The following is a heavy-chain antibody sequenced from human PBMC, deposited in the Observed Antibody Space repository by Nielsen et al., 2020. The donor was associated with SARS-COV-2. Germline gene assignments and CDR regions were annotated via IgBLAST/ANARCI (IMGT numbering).Heavy chain of an antibody. CDR3: ARDRGDGYNSGVDY. CDR1: GYTFNSYD. CDR2: INTNTGNP. Sequence: ASVKVSCKASGYTFNSYDINWVRQAPGQGLEWMGWINTNTGNPTYAQGFTSRFVFSLDTSVSTAFLEISSLKAEDTAVYYCARDRGDGYNSGVDYWGQGTLGTVSS. V-gene: IGHV7-4-1*02. J-gene: IGHJ4*02. D-gene: IGHD5-24*01.